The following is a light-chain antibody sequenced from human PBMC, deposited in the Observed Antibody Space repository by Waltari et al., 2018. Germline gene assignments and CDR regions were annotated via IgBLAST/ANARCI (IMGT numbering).Light chain of an antibody. CDR2: GAF. J-gene: IGKJ1*01. Sequence: EIVLTQSPGTLSLSPGERATLSCRASQSVSSSYLAWYQQKPGQAPRLLIYGAFSRATSIPDRFSGSGSGTDFTLTISRLEPEDFAVYYCQQYGSSPPTFGQGTKVEIK. CDR1: QSVSSSY. V-gene: IGKV3-20*01. CDR3: QQYGSSPPT.